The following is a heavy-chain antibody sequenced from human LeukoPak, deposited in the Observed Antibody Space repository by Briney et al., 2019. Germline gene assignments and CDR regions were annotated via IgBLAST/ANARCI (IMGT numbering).Heavy chain of an antibody. V-gene: IGHV3-30*02. CDR3: AKEDYYDSSGYSGY. D-gene: IGHD3-22*01. Sequence: GGSLRLSCAASGFTFSSYGMHWVRQAPGKGLEWVAFIRYDGSNKYYADSVKGRFTISRDNSKNSLYLQTNSLRAEDTAVYYCAKEDYYDSSGYSGYWGQGTLVTVSS. CDR2: IRYDGSNK. J-gene: IGHJ4*02. CDR1: GFTFSSYG.